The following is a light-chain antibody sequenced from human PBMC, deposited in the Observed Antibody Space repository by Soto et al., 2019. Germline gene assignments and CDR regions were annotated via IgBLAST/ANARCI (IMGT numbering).Light chain of an antibody. J-gene: IGLJ1*01. CDR3: CSYAGSNTFA. Sequence: QSVLTQPRTVSGSPGQSVTISCTGTSSDVGGYNYVSWYQQHPGKAPKLMIYDVRKRPSGVPDRFSGSKSDNTASLTISGLQADDEADYYCCSYAGSNTFAFGTGTKLTVL. CDR2: DVR. V-gene: IGLV2-11*01. CDR1: SSDVGGYNY.